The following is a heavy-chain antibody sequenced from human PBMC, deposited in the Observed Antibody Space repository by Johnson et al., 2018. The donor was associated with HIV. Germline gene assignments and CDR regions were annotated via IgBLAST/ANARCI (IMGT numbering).Heavy chain of an antibody. V-gene: IGHV3-30*02. J-gene: IGHJ3*02. CDR2: IRYDGSNK. CDR1: GFTFSSYG. CDR3: ASSWGNAFDI. D-gene: IGHD7-27*01. Sequence: QMLLVESGGGVVQPGQSLRLSCAASGFTFSSYGMHWVRQAPGKGLEWVAFIRYDGSNKYYADSVKGRFTISRDNSKNTLYLQMNSLRAEDTAVYYCASSWGNAFDIWGQGTMVTVSS.